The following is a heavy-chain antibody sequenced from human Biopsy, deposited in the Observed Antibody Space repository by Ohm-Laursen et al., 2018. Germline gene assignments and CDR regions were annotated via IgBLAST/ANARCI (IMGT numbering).Heavy chain of an antibody. CDR1: GFSLSSTGMC. Sequence: PTQTLTLTCTFSGFSLSSTGMCVSWVRQPPGKALEWLARVAWDYNTYFSTSLKTRLTITKDTSRDQVVLTLANVDPADTATYFCARTRVVGATRESYYYAMDIWGQGTTVTVSS. CDR3: ARTRVVGATRESYYYAMDI. J-gene: IGHJ6*02. V-gene: IGHV2-70*11. CDR2: VAWDYNT. D-gene: IGHD1-26*01.